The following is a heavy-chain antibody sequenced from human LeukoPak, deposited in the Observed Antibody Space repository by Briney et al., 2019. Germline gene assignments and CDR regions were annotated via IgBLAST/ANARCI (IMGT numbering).Heavy chain of an antibody. CDR1: GGSISSSSYY. Sequence: SETLSLTCTVSGGSISSSSYYWGWIRQPPGKGLEWIGSIYYSGSTYYNPSLKSRVTISVDTSKNQFSLKLSSVTAADTAVYYCARRIGRMTTETSFDYSGQGTLVTVSS. CDR2: IYYSGST. J-gene: IGHJ4*02. CDR3: ARRIGRMTTETSFDY. V-gene: IGHV4-39*01. D-gene: IGHD4-17*01.